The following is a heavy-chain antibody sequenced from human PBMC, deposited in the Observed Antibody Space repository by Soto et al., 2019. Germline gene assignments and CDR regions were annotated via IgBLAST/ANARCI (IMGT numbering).Heavy chain of an antibody. V-gene: IGHV4-38-2*01. Sequence: SQTLSLTWAVCGNSISSRYYWGWLRQPPGQGLVWLGSIYHGGSTYYNRSLKSRVSLSIDMTNNHVSLILTSVTAAYTADYYCATVGPWVPYYYDSSPYTFENWFDRRGQGSLVTVSS. D-gene: IGHD3-22*01. CDR1: GNSISSRYY. CDR2: IYHGGST. CDR3: ATVGPWVPYYYDSSPYTFENWFDR. J-gene: IGHJ5*02.